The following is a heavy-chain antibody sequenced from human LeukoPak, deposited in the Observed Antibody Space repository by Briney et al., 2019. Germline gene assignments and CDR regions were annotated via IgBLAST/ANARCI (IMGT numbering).Heavy chain of an antibody. J-gene: IGHJ4*02. CDR3: VATTLKN. V-gene: IGHV3-64D*06. CDR2: ISHNGGTT. CDR1: GGSISSYY. Sequence: PSETLSLTCTVSGGSISSYYWSWVRQAPGKGLEYVSVISHNGGTTYYADSVKGRFTISRDISKNTLYLQMSSLSAEDTAVYYCVATTLKNWGQGTLVTVSS. D-gene: IGHD1-1*01.